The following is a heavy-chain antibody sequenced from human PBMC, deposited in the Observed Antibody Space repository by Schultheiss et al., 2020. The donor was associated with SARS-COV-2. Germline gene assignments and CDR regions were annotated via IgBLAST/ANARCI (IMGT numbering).Heavy chain of an antibody. J-gene: IGHJ4*02. CDR1: GGSITNYY. V-gene: IGHV4-4*07. CDR2: IYTSGST. Sequence: SETLSLTCTVSGGSITNYYWSWIRQPAGKGLEWIGRIYTSGSTNYNPSLKSRVTISVDTSKNQFSLKLSSVTAADTAVYYCARGPGVVIYYFDYWGQGTLGTVSS. D-gene: IGHD3-3*01. CDR3: ARGPGVVIYYFDY.